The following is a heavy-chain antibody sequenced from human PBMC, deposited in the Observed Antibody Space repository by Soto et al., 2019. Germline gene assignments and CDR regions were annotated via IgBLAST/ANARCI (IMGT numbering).Heavy chain of an antibody. CDR3: ARRYCSGGSCYSALEY. J-gene: IGHJ4*02. CDR1: GGSFSGYY. Sequence: SETLSLTCAVYGGSFSGYYWSWIRQPPGKGLEWIGEINHSGSTNYNPSLKSRVTISVDTSKNQFSLKLSSVTAADTAVYYCARRYCSGGSCYSALEYWGQGTLVTVSS. V-gene: IGHV4-34*01. D-gene: IGHD2-15*01. CDR2: INHSGST.